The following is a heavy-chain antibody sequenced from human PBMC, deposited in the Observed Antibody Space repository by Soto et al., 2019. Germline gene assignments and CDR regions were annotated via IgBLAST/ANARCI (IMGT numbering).Heavy chain of an antibody. D-gene: IGHD4-17*01. J-gene: IGHJ6*02. Sequence: QVQLVQSGAEEKKPGASVKVSCKASGYTFTSYAMHWVRQAPGQRLEWMGWINAGNGNTKYSQKFQGRVTITRDTSASTAYMELNSLRSEDTAVYYCARGTTVTALDYYYGMDVWGQGTTVTVSS. CDR2: INAGNGNT. CDR3: ARGTTVTALDYYYGMDV. CDR1: GYTFTSYA. V-gene: IGHV1-3*05.